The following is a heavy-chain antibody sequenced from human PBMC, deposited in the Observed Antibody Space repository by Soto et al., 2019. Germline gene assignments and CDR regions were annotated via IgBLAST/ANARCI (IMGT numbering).Heavy chain of an antibody. V-gene: IGHV4-39*07. CDR1: GGSISSSSYY. CDR3: ATYYDFWSGYSRDYYYYGMDV. CDR2: IYYSGST. D-gene: IGHD3-3*01. Sequence: PSETLSLTCTVSGGSISSSSYYWGWIRQPPGKGLEWIGSIYYSGSTYYSPSFQGQVTISADKSISTAYLQWSSLKASDTAMYYCATYYDFWSGYSRDYYYYGMDVWGQGTTVTVSS. J-gene: IGHJ6*02.